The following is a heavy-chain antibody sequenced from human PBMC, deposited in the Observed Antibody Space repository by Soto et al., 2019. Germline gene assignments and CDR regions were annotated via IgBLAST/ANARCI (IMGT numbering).Heavy chain of an antibody. D-gene: IGHD1-1*01. Sequence: EVQLVESGGGLVQPGGSLRLSCAASGFTFSSYSMNWVRQAPGKGLEWVSHISSSSSTIYYADSVKGRFTISRDNAKNSLYLQMNSLRAEDTAVYYCARERALGAGIYYFDYWGQGTLVTVSS. CDR2: ISSSSSTI. J-gene: IGHJ4*02. CDR3: ARERALGAGIYYFDY. V-gene: IGHV3-48*01. CDR1: GFTFSSYS.